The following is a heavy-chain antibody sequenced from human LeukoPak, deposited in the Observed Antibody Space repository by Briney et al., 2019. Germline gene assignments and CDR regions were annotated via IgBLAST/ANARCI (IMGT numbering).Heavy chain of an antibody. D-gene: IGHD2/OR15-2a*01. Sequence: GGSLRLSCAASGFTFSSYAMSWVRQAPGKGLEWVSAISGSGGSTYYADPVKGRFTISRNNSKNTLYLRMNSLRAAATAVFSCSKDLEDYYFIVWSDPWGKGTLVTAS. J-gene: IGHJ5*02. CDR3: SKDLEDYYFIVWSDP. V-gene: IGHV3-23*01. CDR2: ISGSGGST. CDR1: GFTFSSYA.